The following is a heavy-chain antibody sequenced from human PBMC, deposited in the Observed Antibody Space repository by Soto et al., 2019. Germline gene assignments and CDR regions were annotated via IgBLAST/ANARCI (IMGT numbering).Heavy chain of an antibody. D-gene: IGHD5-12*01. V-gene: IGHV3-33*01. CDR3: ARTAVEMATIDDY. CDR1: GFTFSSYG. J-gene: IGHJ4*02. Sequence: QVQLVESGGGVVQPGRSLRLSCAASGFTFSSYGMHWVRQAPGKGLEWVAVIWYDGSNKYYADSVKGRFTISRDNSKNTLYLQMNSLRAEDTAVYYCARTAVEMATIDDYWGQGTLVTVSS. CDR2: IWYDGSNK.